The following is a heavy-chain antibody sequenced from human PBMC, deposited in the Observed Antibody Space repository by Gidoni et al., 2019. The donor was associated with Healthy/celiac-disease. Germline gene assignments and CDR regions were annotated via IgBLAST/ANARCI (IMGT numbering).Heavy chain of an antibody. J-gene: IGHJ4*02. CDR2: ISSRSSYI. CDR1: GFTFSSYS. D-gene: IGHD6-13*01. CDR3: ARDFGLARRAAAGTVNY. Sequence: EVQLVESGGGLVKPGGSLRLSCAASGFTFSSYSMNWVRQAPGKGLGWVSSISSRSSYIYYADSVKGRFTISRDNAKNSRYLQMNSLRAEDTAVYYWARDFGLARRAAAGTVNYWGQGTLVTVSS. V-gene: IGHV3-21*01.